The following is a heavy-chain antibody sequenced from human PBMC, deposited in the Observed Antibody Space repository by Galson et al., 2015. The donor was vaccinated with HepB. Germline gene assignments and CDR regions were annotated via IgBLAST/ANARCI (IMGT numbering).Heavy chain of an antibody. Sequence: SVKVSCKASGGTFSSYAISWVRQAPGQGLEWMGGIIPIFGTANYAQKFQGRVTITADESTSTAYMELSSLRSEDTAVYYCARALGYYDSSGSNRWFDPWGQGTLVTVSS. CDR2: IIPIFGTA. CDR1: GGTFSSYA. V-gene: IGHV1-69*13. D-gene: IGHD3-22*01. CDR3: ARALGYYDSSGSNRWFDP. J-gene: IGHJ5*02.